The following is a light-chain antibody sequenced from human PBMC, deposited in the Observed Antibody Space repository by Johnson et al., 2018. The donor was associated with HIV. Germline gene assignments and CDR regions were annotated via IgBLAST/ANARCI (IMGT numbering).Light chain of an antibody. V-gene: IGLV1-51*02. CDR3: GTWNLSLNLEDV. CDR1: SSNIENNF. CDR2: EDN. J-gene: IGLJ1*01. Sequence: QSVLTQPPSVSAAPGQKVTVSCSGSSSNIENNFVSWYQQLPGTAPKLLIYEDNKRPSGIPDRFSGSKSGTSATLGITGLQTGDEADYYCGTWNLSLNLEDVFATGTKVTVL.